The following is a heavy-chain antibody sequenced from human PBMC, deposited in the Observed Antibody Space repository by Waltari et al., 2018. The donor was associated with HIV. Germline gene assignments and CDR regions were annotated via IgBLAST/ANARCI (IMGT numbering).Heavy chain of an antibody. CDR3: ARLKVSTRRGRSPTTTYYYYGMDV. D-gene: IGHD3-10*01. V-gene: IGHV1-3*01. J-gene: IGHJ6*02. Sequence: QVQLVQSGAEVKKPGASVKVYCRTSGYAFSRYEIHWVRQAPGQRLEWMGWINGDNDNTKYSKKFQGKVTFTSDASANTAYMELNSLRSEDTAVYYCARLKVSTRRGRSPTTTYYYYGMDVWGQGTTVTVS. CDR2: INGDNDNT. CDR1: GYAFSRYE.